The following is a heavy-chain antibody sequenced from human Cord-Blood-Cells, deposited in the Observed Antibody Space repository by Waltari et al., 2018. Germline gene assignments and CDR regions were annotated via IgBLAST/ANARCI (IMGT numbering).Heavy chain of an antibody. CDR2: NSPILGIA. J-gene: IGHJ5*02. CDR1: GGTFSSYA. D-gene: IGHD2-2*01. Sequence: QVQLVQSGAEVKKPGSSVKVSCKASGGTFSSYAISWVRQAPGQGFEWMGRNSPILGIANYAQKFQGRVTITADKSTSTAYMELSSLRSEDTAVYYCARGGGHYCSSTNCHNWFDPWGQGTLVTVSS. V-gene: IGHV1-69*09. CDR3: ARGGGHYCSSTNCHNWFDP.